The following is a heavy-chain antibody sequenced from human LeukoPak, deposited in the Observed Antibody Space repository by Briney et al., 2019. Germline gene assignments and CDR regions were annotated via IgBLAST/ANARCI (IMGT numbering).Heavy chain of an antibody. CDR1: GFSFSGHW. D-gene: IGHD6-13*01. V-gene: IGHV3-74*01. J-gene: IGHJ4*02. CDR2: ISPTGSTT. Sequence: GGSLRLSCAASGFSFSGHWMHWARQLPGKGLVWVSRISPTGSTTSYADSVKGRFTVSRDNAKNTLYLQVNNLRAEDTAVYYCARGPSSNWSGLDFWDQGTLLTVSS. CDR3: ARGPSSNWSGLDF.